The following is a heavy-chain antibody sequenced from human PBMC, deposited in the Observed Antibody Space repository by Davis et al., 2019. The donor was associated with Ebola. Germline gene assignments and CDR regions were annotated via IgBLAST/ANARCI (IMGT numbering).Heavy chain of an antibody. CDR2: IFSNDEK. V-gene: IGHV2-26*01. CDR1: GFSLSNARMG. Sequence: SGPTLVKPTETLTLTCTVSGFSLSNARMGVSWIRQPPGKALEWLAHIFSNDEKSYSTSLKSRLTISKDTSKSQVVLTMTNMDPVDTATYYCARILGYYDFWSGYHDAFDIWGQGTMVTVSS. J-gene: IGHJ3*02. D-gene: IGHD3-3*01. CDR3: ARILGYYDFWSGYHDAFDI.